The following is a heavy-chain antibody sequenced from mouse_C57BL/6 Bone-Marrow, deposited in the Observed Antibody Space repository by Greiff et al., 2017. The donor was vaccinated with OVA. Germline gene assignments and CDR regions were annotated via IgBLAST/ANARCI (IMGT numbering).Heavy chain of an antibody. V-gene: IGHV1-61*01. Sequence: VQLQQPGAELVRPGSSVKLSCKASGYTFTSYWMDWVKQRPGQGLEWIGNIYPSDSETHYNQKFKDKATLTVDKSSSTAYMQLSSLTSEDSAVYYCAIITTVVEGFAYWGQGTLVTVSA. D-gene: IGHD1-1*01. J-gene: IGHJ3*01. CDR1: GYTFTSYW. CDR2: IYPSDSET. CDR3: AIITTVVEGFAY.